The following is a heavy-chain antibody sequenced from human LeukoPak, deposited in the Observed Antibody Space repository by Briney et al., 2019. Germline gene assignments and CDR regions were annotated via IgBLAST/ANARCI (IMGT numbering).Heavy chain of an antibody. CDR2: IRYDGSNK. J-gene: IGHJ4*02. Sequence: PGGSLRLSCAASGFTFSSYGMHWVRQAPGKGLEWVAFIRYDGSNKYYADSVKGRFTISRDNSKNTLYLQMNSLRAEDTAVYYCXXXIVVVPAATDFFDYWGQGTLVTVSS. CDR3: XXXIVVVPAATDFFDY. CDR1: GFTFSSYG. V-gene: IGHV3-30*02. D-gene: IGHD2-2*01.